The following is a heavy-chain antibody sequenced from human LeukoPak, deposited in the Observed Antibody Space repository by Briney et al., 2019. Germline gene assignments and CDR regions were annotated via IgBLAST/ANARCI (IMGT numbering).Heavy chain of an antibody. CDR2: IIPILGIA. CDR3: ARDSAYYYDSSAIDY. CDR1: GGTFSSYT. D-gene: IGHD3-22*01. Sequence: ASVKVSCKASGGTFSSYTISWVRQAPGQGLEWMGRIIPILGIANYAQKFQGRVTITADKSTSTAYMELSSLRSGDTAVYYCARDSAYYYDSSAIDYWGQGTLVTVSS. V-gene: IGHV1-69*02. J-gene: IGHJ4*02.